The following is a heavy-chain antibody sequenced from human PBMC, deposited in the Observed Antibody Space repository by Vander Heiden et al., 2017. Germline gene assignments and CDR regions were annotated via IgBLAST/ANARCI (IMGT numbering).Heavy chain of an antibody. CDR2: IWYDGSNK. D-gene: IGHD6-19*01. CDR1: GFTFSSYG. Sequence: QVQLVASGGGVVQPGRSLSLPCAASGFTFSSYGMHWVRQAPGKGLEWVAVIWYDGSNKYYADSVKGRFTISRDNSKNTLYLQMNSLRAEDTAVYYCARAYSSGWYYFDYWGQGTLVTVSS. J-gene: IGHJ4*02. CDR3: ARAYSSGWYYFDY. V-gene: IGHV3-33*01.